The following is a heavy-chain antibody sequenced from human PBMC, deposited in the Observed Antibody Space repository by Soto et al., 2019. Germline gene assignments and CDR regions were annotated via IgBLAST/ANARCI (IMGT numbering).Heavy chain of an antibody. CDR1: ESTLSNVW. D-gene: IGHD2-15*01. CDR2: VKRQIDGATT. CDR3: NTDPTRDY. V-gene: IGHV3-15*01. Sequence: GGSLRLSCAPSESTLSNVWMSWVRQAPGKGLEWVGRVKRQIDGATTDYAAPVKGRFTISRDDSKNTVYLQMNSLRTEDTAVYYCNTDPTRDYWGLGTLVTVSS. J-gene: IGHJ4*02.